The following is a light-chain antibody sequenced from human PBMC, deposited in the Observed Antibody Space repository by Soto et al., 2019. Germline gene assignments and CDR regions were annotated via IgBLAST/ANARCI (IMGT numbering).Light chain of an antibody. CDR3: QQYGSSPLT. J-gene: IGKJ4*01. V-gene: IGKV3-20*01. CDR2: GAS. CDR1: QSVTSTY. Sequence: EFVVTQSPGTLSLSTGERATLSCRASQSVTSTYLAWYQQKPGQAPRLLIYGASSRAIGIPDRFSGSVSGSDFILTINRLEPEDFAVYYCQQYGSSPLTVGGGTKVDIK.